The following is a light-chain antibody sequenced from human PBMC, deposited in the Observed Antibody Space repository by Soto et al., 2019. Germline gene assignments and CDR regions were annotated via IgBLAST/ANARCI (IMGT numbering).Light chain of an antibody. Sequence: EIVMTQSPATLSVSPGERVTLSCRASQSVRSNLAWYQQKPGQVPRVLIYGASTRAIGIPDRFSGSWSGTEYTLTIRSLESEDFAVYYCQNYHNLWGFGGGTKVEIK. CDR1: QSVRSN. CDR2: GAS. CDR3: QNYHNLWG. V-gene: IGKV3-15*01. J-gene: IGKJ4*01.